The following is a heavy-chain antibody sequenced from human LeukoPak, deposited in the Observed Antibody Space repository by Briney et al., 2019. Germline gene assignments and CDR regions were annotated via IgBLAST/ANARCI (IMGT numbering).Heavy chain of an antibody. V-gene: IGHV3-33*01. J-gene: IGHJ5*02. CDR3: ARDLSITIFGVVRPSYNWFDP. D-gene: IGHD3-3*01. Sequence: XXRQAPGXGXEWVAVIWYDGSNKYYADSVKGRFTISRDNSKNTLYLQMNSLRAEDTAVYYCARDLSITIFGVVRPSYNWFDPWGQGTLVTVSS. CDR2: IWYDGSNK.